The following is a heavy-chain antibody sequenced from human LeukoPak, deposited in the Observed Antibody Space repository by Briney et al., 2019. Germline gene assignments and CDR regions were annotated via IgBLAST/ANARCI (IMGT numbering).Heavy chain of an antibody. V-gene: IGHV3-30*18. CDR3: TKDFSSSWYSYYFDY. J-gene: IGHJ4*02. CDR2: ISYDGSNK. Sequence: GGSLRLSCAASGFTFSSYGMHWVRQAPCKGLEWVALISYDGSNKYYADSVKGRFTISRDNSRNTLYLQMNSLRAEDTAVYYCTKDFSSSWYSYYFDYWGQGTLVTVSS. D-gene: IGHD6-13*01. CDR1: GFTFSSYG.